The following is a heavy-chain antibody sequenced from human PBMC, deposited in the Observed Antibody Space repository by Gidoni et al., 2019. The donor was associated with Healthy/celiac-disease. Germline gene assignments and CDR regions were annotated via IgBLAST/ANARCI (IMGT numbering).Heavy chain of an antibody. CDR1: GYTFTSYY. J-gene: IGHJ6*02. D-gene: IGHD6-19*01. CDR3: ARDFGIAVAGYGMDV. V-gene: IGHV1-46*01. Sequence: QVQLVQSGAEVKKPGASVKVSCKASGYTFTSYYMHWVRQAPGQGLEWMGIINPSGGSTSYAQKFQGRVTMTRDTSTSTVYMELSSLRSEDTAVYYCARDFGIAVAGYGMDVWGQGTTVTVSS. CDR2: INPSGGST.